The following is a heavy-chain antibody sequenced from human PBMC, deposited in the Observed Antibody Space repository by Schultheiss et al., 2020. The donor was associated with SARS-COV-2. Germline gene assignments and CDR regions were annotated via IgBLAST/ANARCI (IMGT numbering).Heavy chain of an antibody. V-gene: IGHV4-59*12. CDR1: GGSFSGYY. J-gene: IGHJ4*02. D-gene: IGHD5-18*01. CDR2: IYYSGST. CDR3: AKSGWIQLWGIDY. Sequence: SETLSLTCAVYGGSFSGYYWSWIRQPPGKGLEWIGYIYYSGSTNYNPSLKSRVTISVDTSKNQFSLKLSSVTAADTAVYYCAKSGWIQLWGIDYWGQGTLVTVSS.